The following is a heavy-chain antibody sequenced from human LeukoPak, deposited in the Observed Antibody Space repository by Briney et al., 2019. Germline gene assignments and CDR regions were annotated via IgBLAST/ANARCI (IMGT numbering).Heavy chain of an antibody. CDR1: GGSSSSGSYY. CDR2: IYTSGST. CDR3: AREQQLVLLYY. D-gene: IGHD6-13*01. Sequence: SETLSLTCTVSGGSSSSGSYYWSWIRQPAGKGLEWIGRIYTSGSTNYNPSLKSRVTISVDTSKNQFSLKLSSVTAADTAVYYCAREQQLVLLYYWGQGTLVTVSS. J-gene: IGHJ4*02. V-gene: IGHV4-61*02.